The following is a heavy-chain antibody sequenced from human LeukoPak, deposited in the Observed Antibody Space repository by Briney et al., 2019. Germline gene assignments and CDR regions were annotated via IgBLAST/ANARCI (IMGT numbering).Heavy chain of an antibody. CDR3: AREDVESSGGSFDY. CDR1: GFTFSSYA. CDR2: ISYDGSNK. V-gene: IGHV3-30-3*01. J-gene: IGHJ4*02. Sequence: GGSLRLSCAASGFTFSSYAMHWVRQAPGKGLEWVAVISYDGSNKYYADSVEGRFTISRDNSKNTLYLQMNSLRAEDTAVYYCAREDVESSGGSFDYWGQGTLVTVSS. D-gene: IGHD2-15*01.